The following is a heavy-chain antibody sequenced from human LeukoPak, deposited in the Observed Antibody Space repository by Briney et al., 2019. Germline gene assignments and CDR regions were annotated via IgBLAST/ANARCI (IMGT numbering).Heavy chain of an antibody. D-gene: IGHD4-17*01. CDR3: AKDSYHAFYGDLDY. CDR2: ISWNSGSI. CDR1: GFTFDDYA. J-gene: IGHJ4*02. V-gene: IGHV3-9*01. Sequence: GVSLRLSCAVSGFTFDDYAMHWVRQAPGKGLEWVSGISWNSGSIGYADSVKGRFTISRDNAKNSLYLQMNSLRAEDTALYYCAKDSYHAFYGDLDYWGQGTLVTVSS.